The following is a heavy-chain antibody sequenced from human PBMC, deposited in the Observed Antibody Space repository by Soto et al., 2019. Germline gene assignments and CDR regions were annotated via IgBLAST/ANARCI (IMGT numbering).Heavy chain of an antibody. Sequence: QVQLQESGPGLVKPSQTLSLTCTVSGGSISSGGYYWSWIRQHPGKGLEWIGYIYYSGSTYYNPSLKSRVTISVDTSKNQFSLKLSSVTAADTAVYYCARAPRLRFLEWLLIDYWGQGTLVTVSS. CDR1: GGSISSGGYY. CDR2: IYYSGST. J-gene: IGHJ4*02. V-gene: IGHV4-31*03. D-gene: IGHD3-3*01. CDR3: ARAPRLRFLEWLLIDY.